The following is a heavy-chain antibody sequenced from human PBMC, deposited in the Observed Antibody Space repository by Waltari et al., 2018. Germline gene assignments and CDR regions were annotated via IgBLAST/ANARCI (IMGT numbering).Heavy chain of an antibody. V-gene: IGHV3-23*01. CDR3: VKDRPDWPIDF. CDR1: GFTFRRYS. CDR2: ISSNGAGT. Sequence: EVQLLESGGGLVQPGGSLRLSCAASGFTFRRYSMSWVRQAPGKGLEWVSSISSNGAGTYFADSVKGRFTISRDNSQNTLYLQISSLRVEDTAIYYCVKDRPDWPIDFWGQGTRVTVSS. J-gene: IGHJ4*02. D-gene: IGHD3-9*01.